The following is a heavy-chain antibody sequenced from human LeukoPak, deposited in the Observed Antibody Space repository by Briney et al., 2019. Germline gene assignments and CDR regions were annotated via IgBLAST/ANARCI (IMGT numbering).Heavy chain of an antibody. J-gene: IGHJ4*02. CDR2: IRADGTEK. V-gene: IGHV3-7*03. Sequence: EWVANIRADGTEKYYVDSVKGRFTISRDNAKNSLYLHLNSLRVEDTAVYYCSRRLDYWGQGTLVTVSS. CDR3: SRRLDY.